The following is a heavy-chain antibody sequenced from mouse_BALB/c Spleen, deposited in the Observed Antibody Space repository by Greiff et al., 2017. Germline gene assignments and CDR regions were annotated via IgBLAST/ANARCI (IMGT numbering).Heavy chain of an antibody. CDR2: IYPYNGGT. CDR3: ARSVIYYGNYVFAY. D-gene: IGHD2-1*01. J-gene: IGHJ3*01. Sequence: VQLQQSGPELVKPGASVKISCKASGYTFTDYNMHCVKQSHGKSLEWIGYIYPYNGGTGYNQKFKSKATLTVDNSSSTAYMELRSLTSEDSAVYYCARSVIYYGNYVFAYWGQGTLVTVSA. CDR1: GYTFTDYN. V-gene: IGHV1S29*02.